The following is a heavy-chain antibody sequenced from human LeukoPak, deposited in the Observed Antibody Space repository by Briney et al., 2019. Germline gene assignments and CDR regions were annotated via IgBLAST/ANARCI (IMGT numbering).Heavy chain of an antibody. CDR3: ATRPLRSSGYYFDY. J-gene: IGHJ4*02. D-gene: IGHD3-22*01. CDR2: IYPGDSDT. Sequence: GESLKISCKGSGYTFTNYCIGWVRQMPGKGLEYMGIIYPGDSDTRYSPSFQGQVTISVDKSISTAYLQWSSLKVSDTAMYYCATRPLRSSGYYFDYWGQGTLVTVSS. CDR1: GYTFTNYC. V-gene: IGHV5-51*01.